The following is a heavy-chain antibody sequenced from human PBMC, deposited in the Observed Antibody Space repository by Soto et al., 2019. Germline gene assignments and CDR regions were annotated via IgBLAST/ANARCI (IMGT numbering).Heavy chain of an antibody. Sequence: ASVKVSCKVSGYTLTELSMHWVRQAPGKGLEWMGGFDPEDGETIYAQKFQGRVTMTEDTSTDTAYMELSSLRSEDTAVYYCAGDHAAAAETGAFDIWGQGTMVTVSS. CDR3: AGDHAAAAETGAFDI. CDR1: GYTLTELS. J-gene: IGHJ3*02. CDR2: FDPEDGET. D-gene: IGHD6-13*01. V-gene: IGHV1-24*01.